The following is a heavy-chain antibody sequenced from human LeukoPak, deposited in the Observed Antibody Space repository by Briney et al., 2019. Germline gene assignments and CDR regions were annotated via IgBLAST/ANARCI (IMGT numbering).Heavy chain of an antibody. CDR3: ARAGYSRFVDDLDY. V-gene: IGHV1-18*01. CDR1: GYIFTNYG. D-gene: IGHD1-26*01. CDR2: ISAYNGNT. J-gene: IGHJ4*02. Sequence: ASVKVSCKASGYIFTNYGINWVRQAPGQGLEWMGWISAYNGNTKYTLKLQDRVTMTTDTSTSTAYMELKTLRSDDTAVYFCARAGYSRFVDDLDYWGQGTLVTVSS.